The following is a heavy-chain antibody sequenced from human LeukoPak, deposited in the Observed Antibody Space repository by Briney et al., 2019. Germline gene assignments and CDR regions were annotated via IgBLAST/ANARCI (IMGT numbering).Heavy chain of an antibody. V-gene: IGHV1-2*02. CDR2: INPNSGGT. J-gene: IGHJ4*02. CDR3: ARVETYCGGDCYSHFDY. CDR1: GYTFTGYY. Sequence: ASVKVSCKASGYTFTGYYMHWVRQAPGQGLEWMGWINPNSGGTNYAQKFQGRVTMTRDTSISTAYMELSRLRPDDTAVYYCARVETYCGGDCYSHFDYWGQGTLVTVSS. D-gene: IGHD2-21*02.